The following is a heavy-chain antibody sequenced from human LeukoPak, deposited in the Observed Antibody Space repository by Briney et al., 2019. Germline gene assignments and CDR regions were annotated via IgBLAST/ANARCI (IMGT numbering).Heavy chain of an antibody. D-gene: IGHD6-13*01. J-gene: IGHJ5*02. CDR3: ARGEGVWGGSSWPWNWFDP. V-gene: IGHV4-34*01. CDR2: MGHSGST. CDR1: GGSFSGYY. Sequence: SESLSLTCAVYGGSFSGYYWSWIRQPPGKGLEWIGEMGHSGSTNYTASLKSRVTISVDTSKNQFSLKLNSVTAADTAVYYCARGEGVWGGSSWPWNWFDPWGQGTLVTVSS.